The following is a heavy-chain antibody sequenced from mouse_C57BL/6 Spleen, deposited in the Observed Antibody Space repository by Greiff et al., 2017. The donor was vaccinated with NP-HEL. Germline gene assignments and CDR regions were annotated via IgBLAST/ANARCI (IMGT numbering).Heavy chain of an antibody. Sequence: DVKLQESGPGLVKPSQSLSLTCSVTGYSITSGYYWNWIRQFPGNKLEWMGYISYDGSNNYNPSLKNRISITRDTSKNQFFLKLNSVTTEDTATYYCARDGAYYSFYFDYWGQGTTLTVSS. CDR1: GYSITSGYY. V-gene: IGHV3-6*01. D-gene: IGHD2-12*01. CDR2: ISYDGSN. CDR3: ARDGAYYSFYFDY. J-gene: IGHJ2*01.